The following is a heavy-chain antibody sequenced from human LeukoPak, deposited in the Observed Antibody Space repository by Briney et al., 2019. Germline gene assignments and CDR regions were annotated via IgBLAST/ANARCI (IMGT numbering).Heavy chain of an antibody. CDR3: AELGITMIGGV. CDR2: ISWNGATF. J-gene: IGHJ6*04. Sequence: GGSLRLSCAASGFTFDDYAMHWVRQAPGKGLEWVSGISWNGATFYYADSVKGRFTISRDNAKNSLYLQMNSLRAEDTAVYYCAELGITMIGGVWGKGTTVTISS. CDR1: GFTFDDYA. V-gene: IGHV3-9*01. D-gene: IGHD3-10*02.